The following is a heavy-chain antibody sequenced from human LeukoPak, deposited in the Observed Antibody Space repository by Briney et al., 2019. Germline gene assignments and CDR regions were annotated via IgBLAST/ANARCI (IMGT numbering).Heavy chain of an antibody. CDR2: ISGSGGST. Sequence: GGSLRLSCAASGFTFSGYAMSWVRQAPGKGLEWVSAISGSGGSTYYADSVKGRFTISRHNSKNTLYLQMNSLRAEDTAVYYCARDSCGSGNGMDVWGQGTTVTVSS. V-gene: IGHV3-23*01. CDR3: ARDSCGSGNGMDV. J-gene: IGHJ6*02. CDR1: GFTFSGYA. D-gene: IGHD3-10*01.